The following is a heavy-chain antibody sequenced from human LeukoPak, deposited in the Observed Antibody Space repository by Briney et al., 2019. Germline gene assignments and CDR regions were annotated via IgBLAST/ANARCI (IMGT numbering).Heavy chain of an antibody. Sequence: PGGSLRLSCAASGFTFSGYSMNWVRQAPGKGLEWVSSISSSGSYIYYADSVKGRFTISRDNSKNTLCLQMNSLRAEDTAIYYCAKVGLRYFDWLFRSRDAFDIWGRGTVVTVSS. CDR2: ISSSGSYI. CDR1: GFTFSGYS. J-gene: IGHJ3*02. D-gene: IGHD3-9*01. V-gene: IGHV3-21*04. CDR3: AKVGLRYFDWLFRSRDAFDI.